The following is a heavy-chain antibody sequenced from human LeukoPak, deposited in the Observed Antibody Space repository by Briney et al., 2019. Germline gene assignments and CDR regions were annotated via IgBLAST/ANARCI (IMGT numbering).Heavy chain of an antibody. CDR3: ARDVPEYYDSSGLLDS. J-gene: IGHJ4*02. CDR1: GFTFSSYW. Sequence: GGSLRLSCAASGFTFSSYWMSWVRQAPGKGLEWVANIKQDGSEKYYVDSVKGRFTISRDNAKNSLYLQMNSLRAEDTAVYYCARDVPEYYDSSGLLDSWGQGTLVTVSS. CDR2: IKQDGSEK. V-gene: IGHV3-7*01. D-gene: IGHD3-22*01.